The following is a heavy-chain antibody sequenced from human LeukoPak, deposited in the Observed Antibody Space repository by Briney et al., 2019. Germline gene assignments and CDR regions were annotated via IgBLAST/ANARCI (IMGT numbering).Heavy chain of an antibody. D-gene: IGHD4/OR15-4a*01. CDR2: ISGSGGST. V-gene: IGHV3-23*01. CDR1: GFTFSSYS. Sequence: GGSLRLSCAASGFTFSSYSMNWVRQAPGKGLEWVSAISGSGGSTYYADSVKGRFTISRDNSKNTLYLQMNSLRAEDTAVYYCARRAGAYSHPYDYWGQGTLVTVSS. J-gene: IGHJ4*02. CDR3: ARRAGAYSHPYDY.